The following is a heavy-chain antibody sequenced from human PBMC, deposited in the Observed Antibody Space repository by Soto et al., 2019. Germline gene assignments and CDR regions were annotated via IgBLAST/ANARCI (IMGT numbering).Heavy chain of an antibody. CDR1: GLTVSNSQ. J-gene: IGHJ4*02. CDR3: ARDTAASFDY. CDR2: IYSGGSE. D-gene: IGHD2-15*01. Sequence: EVQLVESGGGVVQPGGSLRLSCAASGLTVSNSQMSWVRQAPGKGLEWVSVIYSGGSEYYEDSVKGRFTISRDSSKNTLYLQMNSLRVEDTAVYYCARDTAASFDYWGQGTLVTVSS. V-gene: IGHV3-66*01.